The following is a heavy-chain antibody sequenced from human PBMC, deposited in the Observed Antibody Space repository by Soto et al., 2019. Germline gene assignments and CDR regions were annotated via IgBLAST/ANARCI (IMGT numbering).Heavy chain of an antibody. D-gene: IGHD6-13*01. Sequence: PSQTLSLTCAISGDSVSSNSAAWNWIRQSPSRGLEWLGRTYYRSKWYNDYAVSVKSRITINPDTSKNQFSLQLNSVTPEDTAVYYCASQYSSSWYYNYYYYMDVWGKGTTVTVSS. CDR3: ASQYSSSWYYNYYYYMDV. J-gene: IGHJ6*03. V-gene: IGHV6-1*01. CDR1: GDSVSSNSAA. CDR2: TYYRSKWYN.